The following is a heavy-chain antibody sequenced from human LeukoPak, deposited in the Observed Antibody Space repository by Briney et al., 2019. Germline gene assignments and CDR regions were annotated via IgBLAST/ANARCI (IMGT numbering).Heavy chain of an antibody. J-gene: IGHJ5*02. Sequence: GESLKISSKGSGYSFTSYWIGWVRQMPGKGLEWMGIIYPGDSDTRYSPSFQGQVTISADKSISTAYLQWSSLKASDTAMYYCARQGLTYYYGKGWFDPWGQGTLVTVSS. CDR1: GYSFTSYW. CDR3: ARQGLTYYYGKGWFDP. CDR2: IYPGDSDT. V-gene: IGHV5-51*01. D-gene: IGHD3-10*01.